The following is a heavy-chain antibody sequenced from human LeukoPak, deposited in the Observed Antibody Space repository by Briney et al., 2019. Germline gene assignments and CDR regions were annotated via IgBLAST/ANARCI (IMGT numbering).Heavy chain of an antibody. V-gene: IGHV3-64*01. J-gene: IGHJ3*02. CDR3: ARARYGGDAFDI. CDR1: GFTFSSYA. D-gene: IGHD4-23*01. Sequence: PGGSLRLSCAASGFTFSSYAMHWVRQAPGKGLEYVSAISSNGGSTYYANSVKGRFTISRDNSKNTLYLQMNSLRAEGTAVYYCARARYGGDAFDIWGQGTMVTVSS. CDR2: ISSNGGST.